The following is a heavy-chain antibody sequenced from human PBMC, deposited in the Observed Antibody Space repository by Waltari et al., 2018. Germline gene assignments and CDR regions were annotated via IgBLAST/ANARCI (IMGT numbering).Heavy chain of an antibody. CDR1: GYTFTSYA. D-gene: IGHD6-6*01. Sequence: QVQLVQSGAEVKKPGASVKVSCKASGYTFTSYAMHWVRQAPGQRLEWMGWINPGNVNTKYSQKFQGRVSITRDTSTSTAYRELSSLRSEDTAVYYCARGGEYSSSSNWFDPWGQGTLVTVSS. CDR3: ARGGEYSSSSNWFDP. V-gene: IGHV1-3*01. J-gene: IGHJ5*02. CDR2: INPGNVNT.